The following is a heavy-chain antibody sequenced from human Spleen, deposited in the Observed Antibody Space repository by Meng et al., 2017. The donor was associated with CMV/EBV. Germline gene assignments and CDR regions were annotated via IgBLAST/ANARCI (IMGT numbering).Heavy chain of an antibody. J-gene: IGHJ4*02. V-gene: IGHV3-23*01. Sequence: GESLKISCAAPGFTFSSYAMSWVRQAPGKGLEWVSAISGSGGSTYYADSVKGRFTISRDNSKNTLYLQMNSLRAEDTAVYYCAKGADYGDYWGQGTLVTVSS. CDR3: AKGADYGDY. CDR1: GFTFSSYA. D-gene: IGHD6-19*01. CDR2: ISGSGGST.